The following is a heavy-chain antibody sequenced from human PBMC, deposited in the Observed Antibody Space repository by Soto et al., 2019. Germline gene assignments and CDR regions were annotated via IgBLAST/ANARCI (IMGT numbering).Heavy chain of an antibody. CDR1: GGSFSGYY. CDR3: AWYRRGFLGWRPSGGYYGMYV. D-gene: IGHD3-3*01. CDR2: INHTGNT. V-gene: IGHV4-34*01. Sequence: QVQLQQWGAGLLKPSETLSLTCPVYGGSFSGYYWTWIRQPPGKGLEWMGEINHTGNTNYNASLKTRVTISADTSKNQFSLKVRSVIAGDTAVYYCAWYRRGFLGWRPSGGYYGMYVWGQGTTVTVSS. J-gene: IGHJ6*02.